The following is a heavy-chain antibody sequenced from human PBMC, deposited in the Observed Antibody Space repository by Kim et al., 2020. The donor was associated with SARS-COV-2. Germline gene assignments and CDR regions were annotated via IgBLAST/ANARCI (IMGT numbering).Heavy chain of an antibody. CDR2: IRSEAYGGTT. V-gene: IGHV3-49*04. CDR1: GFTFGDYA. J-gene: IGHJ6*03. D-gene: IGHD6-13*01. Sequence: GGSLRLSCTASGFTFGDYAMSWVRQAPGKGLEWVGFIRSEAYGGTTEYAASVKGRFTISRDDSKSIAYLQMNSLKTEDTAVYYCSRDRWYRFEYYYYYMDVWGKGTTVTVSS. CDR3: SRDRWYRFEYYYYYMDV.